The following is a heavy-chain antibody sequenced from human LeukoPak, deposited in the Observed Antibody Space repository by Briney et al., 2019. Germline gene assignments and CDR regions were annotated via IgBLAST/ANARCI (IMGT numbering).Heavy chain of an antibody. CDR1: GFTLSRYA. Sequence: GSLRLSCAASGFTLSRYAMHWVRQAPGKGLEWVAVISNDGSYTYYADSVKGRFTISRDNSKNSLYLQMNSLRAEDTAVYYCARLGYYDSSGYYYRVCYYWGQGTLVTVSS. D-gene: IGHD3-22*01. CDR2: ISNDGSYT. CDR3: ARLGYYDSSGYYYRVCYY. J-gene: IGHJ4*02. V-gene: IGHV3-30*04.